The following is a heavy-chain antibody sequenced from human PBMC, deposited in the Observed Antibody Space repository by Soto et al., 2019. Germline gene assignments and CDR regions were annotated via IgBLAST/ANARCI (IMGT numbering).Heavy chain of an antibody. J-gene: IGHJ4*02. CDR3: ARERTGDPTFFDY. CDR1: GGSVSSSNYY. V-gene: IGHV4-61*01. Sequence: QVQLQESGPGLVKPSETLSLTCNVSGGSVSSSNYYWSWIRQPPGKGLEWLGYIYYSGSASYNPSLKSLITLSVDTSKNQFALKLSSVTAADTAVYYCARERTGDPTFFDYWGQGTLVTVSS. CDR2: IYYSGSA. D-gene: IGHD1-1*01.